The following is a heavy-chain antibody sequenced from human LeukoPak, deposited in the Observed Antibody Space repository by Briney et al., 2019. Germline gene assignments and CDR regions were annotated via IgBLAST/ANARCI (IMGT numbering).Heavy chain of an antibody. CDR2: IIPILGIA. Sequence: ASVKVSCKASGGTFSSYAISWVRPAPGQGLEWMGRIIPILGIANYAQKFQGRVTITADKSTSTAYMELSSLRSEDTAVYYCARGRTTKALYYFDYWGQGTLVTVSS. J-gene: IGHJ4*02. CDR1: GGTFSSYA. D-gene: IGHD1-7*01. CDR3: ARGRTTKALYYFDY. V-gene: IGHV1-69*04.